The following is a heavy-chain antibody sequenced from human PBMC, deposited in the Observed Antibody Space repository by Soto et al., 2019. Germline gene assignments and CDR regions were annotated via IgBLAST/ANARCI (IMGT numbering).Heavy chain of an antibody. Sequence: EVQLVESGGRLVKPGGSLRLSCAVSGFALSSYSIAWVRQATGKGLEWVSVKGRFAISRDDAKNSVYLQMNSLRAEDTAVYYCAREEGYCGGGYCFRSAFDLWGQGTVVTVSS. V-gene: IGHV3-21*01. J-gene: IGHJ3*01. CDR3: AREEGYCGGGYCFRSAFDL. CDR1: GFALSSYS. D-gene: IGHD2-15*01.